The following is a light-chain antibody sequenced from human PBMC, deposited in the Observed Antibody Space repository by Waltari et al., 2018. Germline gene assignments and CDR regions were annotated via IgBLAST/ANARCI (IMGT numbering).Light chain of an antibody. Sequence: QSVLTQPPSASGTPGQRGTISCSGSASNIGSNTVNWYQPLPGTAPKLLISGNNQRPAGVSDRFSGSKSGTSASLAISGLQSEDEADYFCAAWDDSLAGSYVFGTGTKVTVL. CDR1: ASNIGSNT. V-gene: IGLV1-44*01. J-gene: IGLJ1*01. CDR3: AAWDDSLAGSYV. CDR2: GNN.